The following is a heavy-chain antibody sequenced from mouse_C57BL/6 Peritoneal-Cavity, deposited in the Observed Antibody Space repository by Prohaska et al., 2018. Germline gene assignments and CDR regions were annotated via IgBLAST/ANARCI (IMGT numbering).Heavy chain of an antibody. Sequence: MSCKASGYTFTSYKMHWVKQWHVHGLEWIGYINPSSGYNKYNQKLKDKATLTADKSSSTAYMQLSSLTSEDSAVYYCARSDITTVVADYWGQGTTLTVSS. CDR1: GYTFTSYK. D-gene: IGHD1-1*01. J-gene: IGHJ2*01. CDR2: INPSSGYN. V-gene: IGHV1-4*01. CDR3: ARSDITTVVADY.